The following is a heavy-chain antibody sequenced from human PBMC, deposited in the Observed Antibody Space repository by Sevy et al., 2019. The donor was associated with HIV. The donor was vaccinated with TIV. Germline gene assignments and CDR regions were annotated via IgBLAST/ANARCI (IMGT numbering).Heavy chain of an antibody. D-gene: IGHD5-12*01. CDR3: ARVIVATSYPIRVHESDI. CDR1: GYRFTNYW. CDR2: IYPGDSDT. V-gene: IGHV5-51*01. Sequence: GESLKISCKGSGYRFTNYWLGWVRQMPGKGLEWMGMIYPGDSDTGYSPSFQGQVSISADKSISTAYLQWTSLKASDTAMYYCARVIVATSYPIRVHESDIWGQGTMVTVSS. J-gene: IGHJ3*02.